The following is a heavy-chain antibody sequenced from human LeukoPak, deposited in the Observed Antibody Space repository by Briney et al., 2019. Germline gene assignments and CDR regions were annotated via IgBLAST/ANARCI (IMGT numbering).Heavy chain of an antibody. J-gene: IGHJ4*02. CDR1: GGSISNGGYY. Sequence: SQTLSLTCTVSGGSISNGGYYWSWIRQHPGRGLEWIGYIYDSGTTYYNPALQSRVTISVDTSDNQFSLKLRSLTAADTAVYYCARGGDRRGFDYWGQGTLVTVSS. CDR3: ARGGDRRGFDY. V-gene: IGHV4-31*03. CDR2: IYDSGTT. D-gene: IGHD1-14*01.